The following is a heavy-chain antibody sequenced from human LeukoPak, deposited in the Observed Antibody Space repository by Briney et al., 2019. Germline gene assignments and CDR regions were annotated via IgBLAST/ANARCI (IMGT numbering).Heavy chain of an antibody. CDR3: ARDYGVTDY. D-gene: IGHD4-17*01. V-gene: IGHV4-34*01. Sequence: SETLSLTCAVYGGSFSGYYWSWIRQPPGKGLEWIGEINHSGSTNYNPSLKSRVTISVDTSKNQLSLKLSSVTAADTAVYYCARDYGVTDYWGQGTLVTVSS. CDR1: GGSFSGYY. CDR2: INHSGST. J-gene: IGHJ4*02.